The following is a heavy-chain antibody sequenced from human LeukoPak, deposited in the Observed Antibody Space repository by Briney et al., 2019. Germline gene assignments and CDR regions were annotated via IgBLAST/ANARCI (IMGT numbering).Heavy chain of an antibody. CDR1: GFTFSSYA. Sequence: GGSLRLSCAASGFTFSSYAMSWVRQAPGKGLGWVAVISYDGSNKYYADSVKGRFTISRDNSKNTLYLQMNSLRAEDTAVYYCAKTAGRRAGIDYWGQGTLVTVSS. CDR3: AKTAGRRAGIDY. D-gene: IGHD5-24*01. V-gene: IGHV3-30*18. CDR2: ISYDGSNK. J-gene: IGHJ4*02.